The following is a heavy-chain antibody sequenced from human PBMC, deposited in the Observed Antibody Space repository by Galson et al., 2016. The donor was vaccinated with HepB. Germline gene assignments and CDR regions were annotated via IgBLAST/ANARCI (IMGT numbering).Heavy chain of an antibody. CDR1: GFTFNTYG. CDR2: LWFEGGSE. D-gene: IGHD6-6*01. V-gene: IGHV3-33*06. J-gene: IGHJ6*04. CDR3: AKERIAARVYSYGMDV. Sequence: SLRLSCAASGFTFNTYGMHWVRQSPGKGLEWVAALWFEGGSEYYADSVKGRFTISRDNSKNTLYLQMNSLRAADTAVYFCAKERIAARVYSYGMDVWGKGTTVIVSS.